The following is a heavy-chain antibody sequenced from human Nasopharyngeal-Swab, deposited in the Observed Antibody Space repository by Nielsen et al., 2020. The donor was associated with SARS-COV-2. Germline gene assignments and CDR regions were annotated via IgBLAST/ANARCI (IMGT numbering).Heavy chain of an antibody. CDR1: GYTFNNYG. V-gene: IGHV1-18*01. Sequence: ASVKVSCKTSGYTFNNYGISWVRQVPGQGLEWRGWISGYNGNTKYGQKFQDRVTMTMDTSTSTAYMELRSLRSDDTAVYYCARDRKVVLSGSSPDYWGQGTLVSVSS. CDR3: ARDRKVVLSGSSPDY. D-gene: IGHD3-3*01. CDR2: ISGYNGNT. J-gene: IGHJ4*02.